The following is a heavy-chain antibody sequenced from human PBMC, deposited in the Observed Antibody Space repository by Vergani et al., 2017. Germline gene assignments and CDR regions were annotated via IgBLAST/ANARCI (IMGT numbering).Heavy chain of an antibody. Sequence: QVQLVESGGGVVQPGRSLRLSCAASGFTFSSYAMHWVRQAPGKGLEWVAVISYDGSNKYYADSVKGRFTISRDNSKNTLYLQMNSLRAEDTAVYYCARAYNYGSEIYAFDIWGQGTMVTVSS. CDR2: ISYDGSNK. CDR1: GFTFSSYA. CDR3: ARAYNYGSEIYAFDI. D-gene: IGHD3-10*01. V-gene: IGHV3-30*01. J-gene: IGHJ3*02.